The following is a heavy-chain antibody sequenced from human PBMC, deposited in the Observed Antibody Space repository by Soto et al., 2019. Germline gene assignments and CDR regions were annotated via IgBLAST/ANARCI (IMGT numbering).Heavy chain of an antibody. CDR2: INSGGSAI. J-gene: IGHJ4*02. CDR3: ARRRDYFDY. V-gene: IGHV3-11*01. Sequence: GGSLRLSCAASGFTFSDYYMSWIRQAPGKGLEWLSYINSGGSAIYYADSVKGRFTISRDNAKNSLYLQMNSLRAEDTAVYYCARRRDYFDYWGQGTLVTVSS. CDR1: GFTFSDYY.